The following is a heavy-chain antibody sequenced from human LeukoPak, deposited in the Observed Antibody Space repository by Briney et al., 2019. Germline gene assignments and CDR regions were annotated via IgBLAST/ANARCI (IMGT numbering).Heavy chain of an antibody. CDR2: IYTSGST. Sequence: SETLSLTCTVSGGSISSYYWSWIRQPAGKGLEWIGRIYTSGSTNYNPSLKGRVTMSVDTSKNQFSLKLSSVTAADTAVYYCARVKKRWLRLNYYYYYMDVWGKGTTVTVSS. CDR3: ARVKKRWLRLNYYYYYMDV. CDR1: GGSISSYY. V-gene: IGHV4-4*07. D-gene: IGHD5-12*01. J-gene: IGHJ6*03.